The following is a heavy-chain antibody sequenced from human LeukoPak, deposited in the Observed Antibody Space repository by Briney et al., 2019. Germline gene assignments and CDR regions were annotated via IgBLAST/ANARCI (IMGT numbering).Heavy chain of an antibody. J-gene: IGHJ4*02. CDR3: AKGGGITGNYFDY. CDR2: ISYDGSNK. V-gene: IGHV3-30*18. CDR1: GFTFSSYG. Sequence: GGSLRLSCAASGFTFSSYGMRWVRQAPGKGLEWVAVISYDGSNKYYADSVKGRFTISRDNSKNTLYLQMNSLRAEDTAVYYCAKGGGITGNYFDYWGQGTLVTVSS. D-gene: IGHD1-20*01.